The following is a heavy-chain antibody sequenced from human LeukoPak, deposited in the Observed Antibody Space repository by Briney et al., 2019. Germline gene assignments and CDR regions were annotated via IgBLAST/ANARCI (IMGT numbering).Heavy chain of an antibody. CDR3: ARVYSSAFDH. Sequence: ASVKVSCKASGYTFTRYDIVWVRQAPGQGLEWMGWISAFNGNTNNAQKVQGRVTMTTDTSTSTAYMELRSLTSDDTAMYYCARVYSSAFDHWGQGTLVTVTS. CDR2: ISAFNGNT. V-gene: IGHV1-18*01. CDR1: GYTFTRYD. J-gene: IGHJ4*02. D-gene: IGHD3-10*01.